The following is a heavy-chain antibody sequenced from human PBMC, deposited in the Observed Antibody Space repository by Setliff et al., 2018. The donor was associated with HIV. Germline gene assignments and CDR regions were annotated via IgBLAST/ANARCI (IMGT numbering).Heavy chain of an antibody. V-gene: IGHV1-3*01. J-gene: IGHJ4*02. CDR3: AREPAGAGSGSFGF. CDR2: INPANGYT. CDR1: GYIFNNYA. Sequence: ASVKVSCKASGYIFNNYAIHWVRQAPGQRPECMGWINPANGYTKFSQNFQGRVTITRDTSANTANMELSSLRSEDPAVYYCAREPAGAGSGSFGFWGQGTLVTVSS. D-gene: IGHD3-10*01.